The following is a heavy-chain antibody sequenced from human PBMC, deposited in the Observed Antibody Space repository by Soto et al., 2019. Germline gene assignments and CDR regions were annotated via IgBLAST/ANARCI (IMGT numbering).Heavy chain of an antibody. D-gene: IGHD4-17*01. CDR1: GDSISSGDYY. CDR2: IYYSGTT. J-gene: IGHJ4*02. V-gene: IGHV4-30-4*01. Sequence: SETLSLTCTVSGDSISSGDYYWSWVRQSPGKGLEWIGCIYYSGTTYYNPSLESRVTISVDRSKNQFSLKLSSVTAADTAVYYCARSQTTVTSYDYWGQGTLVTVSS. CDR3: ARSQTTVTSYDY.